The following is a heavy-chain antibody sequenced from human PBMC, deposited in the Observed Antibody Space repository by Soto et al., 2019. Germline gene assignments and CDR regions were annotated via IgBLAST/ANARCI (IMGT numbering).Heavy chain of an antibody. D-gene: IGHD6-19*01. J-gene: IGHJ5*02. CDR1: GGSISSYY. Sequence: SETLSLTCTVSGGSISSYYWSWIRQPPGKGLELIGYIYHSGSTNYNPSLKSRATISVDTSKNQFSLKLSSVTAADTAMYYCARYSSGWNNWFDPWGLGTLVTVSS. CDR3: ARYSSGWNNWFDP. CDR2: IYHSGST. V-gene: IGHV4-59*01.